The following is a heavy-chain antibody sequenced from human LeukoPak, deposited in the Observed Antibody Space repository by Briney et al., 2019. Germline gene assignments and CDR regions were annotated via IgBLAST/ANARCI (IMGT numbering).Heavy chain of an antibody. D-gene: IGHD2-15*01. CDR1: GVSISSTSYY. CDR3: ARHRAYCSGSKCYSVWFDP. V-gene: IGHV4-39*01. CDR2: IYFSGNT. Sequence: SETLSLTCTVSGVSISSTSYYWGWIRQPPGKGLEWIGTIYFSGNTYYNPSLKSRVTISVDTSKNQFSLKLSSVTAADTAVYYCARHRAYCSGSKCYSVWFDPWGQGTLVTVSS. J-gene: IGHJ5*02.